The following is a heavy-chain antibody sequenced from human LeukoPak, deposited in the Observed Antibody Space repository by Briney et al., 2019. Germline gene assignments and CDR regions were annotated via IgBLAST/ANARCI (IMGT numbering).Heavy chain of an antibody. Sequence: GGSLRLSCAASGFTFSNYAMSWVRQAPGKGLEWVSGISGSGGNTYHADSVKGRFTISRDNSKNTLYVQMNSLRAEDTAVYYCAKDLRGYCSSTSCYDQRNWFDPWGQGTLVTVSS. V-gene: IGHV3-23*01. CDR1: GFTFSNYA. CDR2: ISGSGGNT. CDR3: AKDLRGYCSSTSCYDQRNWFDP. J-gene: IGHJ5*02. D-gene: IGHD2-2*01.